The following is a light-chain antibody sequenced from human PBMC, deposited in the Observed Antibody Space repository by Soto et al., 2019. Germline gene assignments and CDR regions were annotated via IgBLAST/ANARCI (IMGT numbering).Light chain of an antibody. CDR1: QTISSW. J-gene: IGKJ1*01. Sequence: EIQMTQSPSTLSGSVGDRVTITCRASQTISSWLAWYQQKPGKAPKLLIYKASTLKSGVPSRFSGSGSGTEFALTISSLQADDFATYYCQHYNSYSEAFGEGTKVDIK. CDR3: QHYNSYSEA. V-gene: IGKV1-5*03. CDR2: KAS.